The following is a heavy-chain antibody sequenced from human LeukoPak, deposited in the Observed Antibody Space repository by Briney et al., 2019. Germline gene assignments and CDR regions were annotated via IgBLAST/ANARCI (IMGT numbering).Heavy chain of an antibody. D-gene: IGHD3-10*01. CDR2: INHSGST. CDR1: GGSFSGYY. CDR3: AREGPGAIDY. Sequence: SETLSLTCAVYGGSFSGYYWSWIRQPPGKGLEWIGEINHSGSTNYNPSLKSRVTISVDRSKNQFSLKLSSVTAADTAVYYCAREGPGAIDYWGQGTLVTVSS. V-gene: IGHV4-34*01. J-gene: IGHJ4*02.